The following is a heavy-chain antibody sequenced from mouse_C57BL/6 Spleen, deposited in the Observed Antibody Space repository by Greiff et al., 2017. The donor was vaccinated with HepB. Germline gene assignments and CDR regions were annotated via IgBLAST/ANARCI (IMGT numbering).Heavy chain of an antibody. Sequence: VQLQQSGAELASPGASVTLSCKASGYTFTDHIMNWVKKRPGQGLEWIGRIYPVSGETNYNQKFMGKATFSVDRSSSTVYMVLNSLTSEDPAVYYYGRNPTTVVVPYAMDYWGQGTSVTVSS. V-gene: IGHV1-11*01. CDR2: IYPVSGET. J-gene: IGHJ4*01. CDR1: GYTFTDHI. CDR3: GRNPTTVVVPYAMDY. D-gene: IGHD1-1*01.